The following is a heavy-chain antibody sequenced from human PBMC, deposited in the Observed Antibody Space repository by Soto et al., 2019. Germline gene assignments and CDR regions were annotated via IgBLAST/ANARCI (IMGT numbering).Heavy chain of an antibody. CDR1: GFTFSSYA. D-gene: IGHD2-15*01. V-gene: IGHV3-30-3*01. CDR2: ISYDGSNK. J-gene: IGHJ6*02. Sequence: PGGSLRLSCAASGFTFSSYAMHWVRQAPGKGLEWVAVISYDGSNKYYADSVKGRFTISRDNSKNTLYLQMNSLRAEDTAVYYCAGVPQTMTRRWGMDVWGQGTTVTVSS. CDR3: AGVPQTMTRRWGMDV.